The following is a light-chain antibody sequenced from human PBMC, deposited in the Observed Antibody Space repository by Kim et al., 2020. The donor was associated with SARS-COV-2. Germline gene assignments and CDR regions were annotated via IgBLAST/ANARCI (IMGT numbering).Light chain of an antibody. J-gene: IGLJ2*01. CDR1: KLGDKY. CDR3: QAWDSSTVV. V-gene: IGLV3-1*01. CDR2: QDS. Sequence: LSPGQTSSITCSGDKLGDKYACWYQQKPGQSPVLVIYQDSKRPSGIPERFSGSNSGNTATLTISGTQAMDEADYYCQAWDSSTVVFGGGTQLTVL.